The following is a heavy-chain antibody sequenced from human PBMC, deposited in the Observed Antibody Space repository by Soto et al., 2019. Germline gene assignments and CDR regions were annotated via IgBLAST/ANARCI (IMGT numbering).Heavy chain of an antibody. CDR2: IYSGGST. CDR1: GFTVSSNY. CDR3: ARGPDDYYYCMDV. Sequence: VQLVETGGGLIQPGGSLRLSCAASGFTVSSNYMSWVRQAPGKGLEWVSVIYSGGSTYYADSVKGRFTISRDNSKNTLYLQMNSLRADDTAVYYCARGPDDYYYCMDVWGQGTTVTVSS. V-gene: IGHV3-53*02. J-gene: IGHJ6*02.